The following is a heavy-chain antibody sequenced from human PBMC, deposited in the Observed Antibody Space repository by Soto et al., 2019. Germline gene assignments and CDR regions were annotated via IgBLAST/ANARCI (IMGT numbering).Heavy chain of an antibody. Sequence: PSETLSLTCAVSVYSISSGDYWGWIRQPPGRGLDWVGNICHGGSAYYHPSLKSRVAISVDTSRNQFSLRLSAVTAADTAVYYCARKAKRGAALDLWGQGTMVTV. CDR2: ICHGGSA. V-gene: IGHV4-38-2*01. CDR3: ARKAKRGAALDL. CDR1: VYSISSGDY. J-gene: IGHJ3*01.